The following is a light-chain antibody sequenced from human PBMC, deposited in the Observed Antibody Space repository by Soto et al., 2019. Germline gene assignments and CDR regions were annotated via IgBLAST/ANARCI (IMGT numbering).Light chain of an antibody. CDR3: QQSYSNLWT. CDR1: QRITTY. Sequence: DIQMTQSPSSLAASFGDRVTITCRASQRITTYLNWYQQKPGKAPNLLITATSTLQSGVPSRFSGSGSGTDFTLTISSLQPEDFATYYCQQSYSNLWTFGQGTKVDIK. CDR2: ATS. V-gene: IGKV1-39*01. J-gene: IGKJ1*01.